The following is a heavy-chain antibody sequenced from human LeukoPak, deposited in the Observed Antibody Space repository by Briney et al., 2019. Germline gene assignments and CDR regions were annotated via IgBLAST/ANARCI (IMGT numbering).Heavy chain of an antibody. CDR2: ISFDGSNK. Sequence: GGSLRLSCAASGFTFSSYTIHWVRQPPGKGLEWVAVISFDGSNKYYADSVKGRFTISRGNSKNTLYLQMNSLRAEDTAVYYCAREELGSSLGFDPWGQGTLVTVSS. CDR3: AREELGSSLGFDP. CDR1: GFTFSSYT. J-gene: IGHJ5*02. V-gene: IGHV3-30-3*01. D-gene: IGHD3-16*01.